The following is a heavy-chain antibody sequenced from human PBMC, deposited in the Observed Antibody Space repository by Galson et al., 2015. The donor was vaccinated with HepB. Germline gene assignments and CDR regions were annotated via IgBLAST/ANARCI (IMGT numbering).Heavy chain of an antibody. CDR2: IYWDDDK. CDR1: GFSLSTSGVG. J-gene: IGHJ4*02. CDR3: AHRRQWPDFDDY. D-gene: IGHD6-19*01. Sequence: PALVKPTQTLTLTCTFSGFSLSTSGVGVGWIRQPPGKALEWLALIYWDDDKRYSPSLKSRLTITKDTSKNQVVLTMTNMDPVDTATYYCAHRRQWPDFDDYWGQGTLVTVSS. V-gene: IGHV2-5*02.